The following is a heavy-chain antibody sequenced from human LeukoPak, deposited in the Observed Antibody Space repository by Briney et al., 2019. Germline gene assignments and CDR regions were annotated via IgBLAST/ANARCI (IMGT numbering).Heavy chain of an antibody. CDR1: GYSFATYW. D-gene: IGHD5-18*01. V-gene: IGHV5-51*01. J-gene: IGHJ3*02. Sequence: GASLKISCKGSGYSFATYWIGWVRQMPGKGLEWMGVIYPGDSDAKYGPSFQGQVIFSADRSINTAYLQWSSLKASDSAMYYCATHSKSSAFDIWGQGTMVTVSS. CDR2: IYPGDSDA. CDR3: ATHSKSSAFDI.